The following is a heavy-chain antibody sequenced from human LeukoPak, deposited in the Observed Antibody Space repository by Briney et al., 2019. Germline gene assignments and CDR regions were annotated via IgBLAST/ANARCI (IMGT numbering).Heavy chain of an antibody. CDR2: IYTSGST. V-gene: IGHV4-4*07. D-gene: IGHD2-2*01. CDR3: ARGSRTGYCSSTSCSPAHMDV. CDR1: GGSISSYY. Sequence: SETLSLTCTVSGGSISSYYWSWIRQPAGKGLEWIGRIYTSGSTNYNPSLKSRVTMSVDTSKNQFSLKLSSVTAADTAVYYCARGSRTGYCSSTSCSPAHMDVWGKGTTVTVSS. J-gene: IGHJ6*03.